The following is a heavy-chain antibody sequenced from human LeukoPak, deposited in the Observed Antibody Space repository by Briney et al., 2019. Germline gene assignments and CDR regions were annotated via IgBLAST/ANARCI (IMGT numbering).Heavy chain of an antibody. CDR3: ARGVPSGTESHFDY. D-gene: IGHD1-26*01. CDR1: GFTFSDYY. J-gene: IGHJ4*02. Sequence: GGSLRLSCAASGFTFSDYYMSWIRQAPGKGLEWVSYISSSSSYTNYADSVKGRFTISRDNAKNSLYLQMNSLRAEDTAVYYCARGVPSGTESHFDYWGQGTLVTVSS. V-gene: IGHV3-11*03. CDR2: ISSSSSYT.